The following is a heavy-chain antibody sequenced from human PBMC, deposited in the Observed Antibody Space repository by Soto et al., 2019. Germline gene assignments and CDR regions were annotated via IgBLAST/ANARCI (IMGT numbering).Heavy chain of an antibody. J-gene: IGHJ6*02. Sequence: PSETLSLTCTVSGGSISSYYWSWIRQPPGKGLEWIGYIYYSGSINYDPSLKSRVTISVDTSKNQFSLKLSSVTAADTAVYYCAAPLRFLEWSDLSPQPHYYYYGMDVWGQGTTVTVSS. CDR3: AAPLRFLEWSDLSPQPHYYYYGMDV. D-gene: IGHD3-3*01. V-gene: IGHV4-59*01. CDR1: GGSISSYY. CDR2: IYYSGSI.